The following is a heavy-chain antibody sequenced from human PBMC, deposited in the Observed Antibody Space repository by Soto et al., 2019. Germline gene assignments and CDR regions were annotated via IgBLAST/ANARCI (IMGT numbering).Heavy chain of an antibody. J-gene: IGHJ4*02. CDR3: ARGRPRQYYYDSSGYRGAFDY. D-gene: IGHD3-22*01. Sequence: PSETLSLTCAVYGGSFSGYYWSWIRQPPGKGLEWIGEINHSGSTNYNPSLKSRVTISVDTSKNQFSLKLSSVTAADTAVYYFARGRPRQYYYDSSGYRGAFDYWGQGTLVTVSS. CDR2: INHSGST. CDR1: GGSFSGYY. V-gene: IGHV4-34*01.